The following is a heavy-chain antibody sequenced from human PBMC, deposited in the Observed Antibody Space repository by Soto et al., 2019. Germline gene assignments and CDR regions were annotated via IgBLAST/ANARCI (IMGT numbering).Heavy chain of an antibody. V-gene: IGHV3-74*01. Sequence: GGSLRLSCAASGFTFSNYFMHWVRQVPGEGLVWVSRMSGDGKTISYADAVKGRFTVSRDNAKNTLYLQMNSLRVEDTAVYYCARTYVPGIAGFDPWGQGTLVTVSS. CDR2: MSGDGKTI. CDR1: GFTFSNYF. J-gene: IGHJ5*02. D-gene: IGHD1-1*01. CDR3: ARTYVPGIAGFDP.